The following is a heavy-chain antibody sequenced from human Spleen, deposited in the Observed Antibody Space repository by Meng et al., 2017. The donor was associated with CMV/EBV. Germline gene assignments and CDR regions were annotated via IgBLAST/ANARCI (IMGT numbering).Heavy chain of an antibody. CDR1: GYNFTRIW. D-gene: IGHD2-2*01. J-gene: IGHJ6*02. CDR2: IYPGDSDT. CDR3: ARGYCSSTSCKNYYYYYGMDV. Sequence: GESLKISCKASGYNFTRIWIGWVRQMPGKGLEWMGIIYPGDSDTRYSPSFQGQVTISADKSISTAYLQWSSLKASDTAMYYCARGYCSSTSCKNYYYYYGMDVWGQGTTVTVSS. V-gene: IGHV5-51*01.